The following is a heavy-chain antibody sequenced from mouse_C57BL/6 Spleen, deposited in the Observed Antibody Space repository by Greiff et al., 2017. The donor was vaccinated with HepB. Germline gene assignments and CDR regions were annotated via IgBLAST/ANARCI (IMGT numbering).Heavy chain of an antibody. Sequence: VKLQQPGAELVRPGTSVKLSCKASGYTFTSYWMHWVKQRPGQGLEWIGVIDPSDSYTNYNQKFKGKATLTVDTSSSTAYMQLSSLTSEDSAVYYCARRGIHYYAMDYWGQGTSVTVSS. CDR1: GYTFTSYW. V-gene: IGHV1-59*01. CDR3: ARRGIHYYAMDY. J-gene: IGHJ4*01. CDR2: IDPSDSYT.